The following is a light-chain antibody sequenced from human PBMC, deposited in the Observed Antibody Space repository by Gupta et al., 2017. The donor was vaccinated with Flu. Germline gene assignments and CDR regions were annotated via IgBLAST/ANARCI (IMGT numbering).Light chain of an antibody. CDR3: SSYPSSSSPFV. J-gene: IGLJ1*01. CDR2: DVS. CDR1: SSDIGGYNY. V-gene: IGLV2-14*01. Sequence: QSALTRPASVSGSPGQSITISCTGTSSDIGGYNYVSWYQQHPGKAPKLMIYDVSNRPSGVSNRFSGSKSGNTASLTISGLQAEDEADYYCSSYPSSSSPFVFGTGTKITVL.